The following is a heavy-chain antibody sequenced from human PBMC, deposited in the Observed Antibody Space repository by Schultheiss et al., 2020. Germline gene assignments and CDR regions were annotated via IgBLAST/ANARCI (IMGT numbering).Heavy chain of an antibody. CDR2: ISGSGGST. V-gene: IGHV3-23*01. Sequence: GESLKISCAASGFTFSSYAMSWVRQAPGKGLEWVSAISGSGGSTYYADSVKGRFTISRDNSKNTLYLQMNSLRAEDTAVYYCAKDSHQSGYYYYFDYWGQGTLVTVSS. D-gene: IGHD3-22*01. J-gene: IGHJ4*02. CDR1: GFTFSSYA. CDR3: AKDSHQSGYYYYFDY.